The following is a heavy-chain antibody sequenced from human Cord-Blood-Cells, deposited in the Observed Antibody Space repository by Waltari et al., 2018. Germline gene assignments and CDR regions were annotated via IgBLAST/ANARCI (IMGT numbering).Heavy chain of an antibody. J-gene: IGHJ6*02. V-gene: IGHV1-69*01. CDR1: GGTFSSYA. CDR2: IIPIFGKA. D-gene: IGHD2-2*01. CDR3: ARGGRVVVPAAVYYYYGMDV. Sequence: QVQLVQSGAEVKKPGSSVKVSCKASGGTFSSYAISWVRQAPGQGLEWMGGIIPIFGKANYAQKVQGRVTITADESTSTAYMELSSLRSEDTAVYYCARGGRVVVPAAVYYYYGMDVWGQGTTVTVSS.